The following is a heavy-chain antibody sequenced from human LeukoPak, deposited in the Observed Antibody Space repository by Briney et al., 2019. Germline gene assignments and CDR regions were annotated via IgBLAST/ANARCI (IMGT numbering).Heavy chain of an antibody. Sequence: PGGSLRLSCAASEFTFSSYAMSWVRQAPGKGLEWVSAISGSGGSTYYADSVKGRFTISRDNSKNTLYLQMNSVRAADTAVYFCAKVAWDGGYVDAYWGQGTLVTVSS. V-gene: IGHV3-23*01. CDR2: ISGSGGST. CDR1: EFTFSSYA. J-gene: IGHJ4*02. CDR3: AKVAWDGGYVDAY. D-gene: IGHD5-12*01.